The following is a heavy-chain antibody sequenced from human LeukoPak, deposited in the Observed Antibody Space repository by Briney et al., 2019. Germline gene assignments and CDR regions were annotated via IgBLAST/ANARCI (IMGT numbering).Heavy chain of an antibody. CDR2: IYYSGNT. J-gene: IGHJ4*02. V-gene: IGHV4-39*07. CDR3: ARDGYYYDSSGYYRFDY. Sequence: PSETLSLTCTVSGVSISSSNSYWGWIRQPPGKGLEWIGSIYYSGNTYYNASLKSQVSISIDTSKNQFSLKLSSVTAADTAVYYCARDGYYYDSSGYYRFDYWGQGTLVTVSS. CDR1: GVSISSSNSY. D-gene: IGHD3-22*01.